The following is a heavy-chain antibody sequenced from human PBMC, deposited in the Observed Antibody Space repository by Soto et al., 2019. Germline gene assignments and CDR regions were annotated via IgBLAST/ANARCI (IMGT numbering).Heavy chain of an antibody. D-gene: IGHD2-8*01. CDR1: GFTFSSYS. CDR2: ISSSSSYI. J-gene: IGHJ4*02. V-gene: IGHV3-21*01. Sequence: GGYLRLSCAASGFTFSSYSMNWVRQAPGKGLEWVSSISSSSSYIYYADSVKGRFTISRDNAKNSLYLQMNSLRAEDTAVYYCARGTLDIVLMVYAIPADYFDYWGQGTLVTVSS. CDR3: ARGTLDIVLMVYAIPADYFDY.